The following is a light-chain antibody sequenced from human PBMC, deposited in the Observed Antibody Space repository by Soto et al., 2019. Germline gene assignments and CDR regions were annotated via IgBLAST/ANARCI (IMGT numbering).Light chain of an antibody. CDR1: SSNIGSYA. Sequence: QSVLTQPPSASGTPGQRVTISCSGSSSNIGSYAVNWYQQLPGTAPKLLIDSNNQRPSGVPDRFSGSKSGTSASLAISGLQSEDEADYFCEVWDDSLNEYVFATGTKVTVL. CDR3: EVWDDSLNEYV. CDR2: SNN. V-gene: IGLV1-44*01. J-gene: IGLJ1*01.